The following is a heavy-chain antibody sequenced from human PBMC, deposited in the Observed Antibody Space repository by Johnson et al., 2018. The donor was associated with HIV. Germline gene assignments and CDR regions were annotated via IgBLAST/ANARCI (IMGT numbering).Heavy chain of an antibody. CDR1: GFTFSSYG. Sequence: QMQLVESGGGVVQPGGSLRLSCAASGFTFSSYGMHWVRQTPGKGLEWVAFTRFDGSKKYYAESVKGRFTIARDNSKTTRYLQMNSLRAEDTALYYCARDSRIGTMVLLSDAFDIWGQGTMVTVSS. V-gene: IGHV3-30*02. CDR3: ARDSRIGTMVLLSDAFDI. J-gene: IGHJ3*02. CDR2: TRFDGSKK. D-gene: IGHD3-10*01.